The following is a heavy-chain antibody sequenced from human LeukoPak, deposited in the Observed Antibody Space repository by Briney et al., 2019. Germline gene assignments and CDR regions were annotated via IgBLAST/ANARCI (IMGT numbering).Heavy chain of an antibody. CDR3: ARGVPGSGRYFYTDV. V-gene: IGHV4-59*01. CDR2: VFYNGAK. CDR1: GGSISTYY. D-gene: IGHD1-14*01. Sequence: SETLSLTCTVSGGSISTYYWSWLRQPPGKGLEWHGYVFYNGAKNFNPSLQRRLNIWVETSTNQFPLNVRFVNAADTAVYFCARGVPGSGRYFYTDVWGRGTTVTVSS. J-gene: IGHJ6*03.